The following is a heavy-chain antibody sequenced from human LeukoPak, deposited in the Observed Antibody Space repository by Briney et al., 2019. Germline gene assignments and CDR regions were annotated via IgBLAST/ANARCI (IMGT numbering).Heavy chain of an antibody. Sequence: SETLSLTCTVSGGSIGTYYWSWIRQPPGMGLEWIGYIYYSGTTNYNPALKSRVTISVDTSKNQFSLKLSSVTAADTAVYYCARHRSGWLQSSFDYWGQGTLVTVFS. D-gene: IGHD5-24*01. V-gene: IGHV4-59*08. CDR1: GGSIGTYY. CDR2: IYYSGTT. J-gene: IGHJ4*02. CDR3: ARHRSGWLQSSFDY.